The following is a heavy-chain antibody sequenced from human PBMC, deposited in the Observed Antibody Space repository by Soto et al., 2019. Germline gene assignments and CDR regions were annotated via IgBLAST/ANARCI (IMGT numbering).Heavy chain of an antibody. CDR3: AGDRVGDYCSGGSCYSAESNWFDP. D-gene: IGHD2-15*01. J-gene: IGHJ5*02. V-gene: IGHV4-31*03. CDR1: GGSISSGGYY. CDR2: IYYSGST. Sequence: KPSETLSLTCTVSGGSISSGGYYWSWIRQHPGKGLEWIGYIYYSGSTYYNPSLKSRVTISVDTSKNQFSLKLSSVTAADTAVYYCAGDRVGDYCSGGSCYSAESNWFDPWGQGTLVPVSS.